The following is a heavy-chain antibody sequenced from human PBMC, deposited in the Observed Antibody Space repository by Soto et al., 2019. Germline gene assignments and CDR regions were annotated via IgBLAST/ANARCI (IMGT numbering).Heavy chain of an antibody. V-gene: IGHV4-39*01. J-gene: IGHJ6*02. CDR2: IYYSGST. D-gene: IGHD6-19*01. CDR3: ARGSGWYYYYYGMDV. Sequence: SETLSLTCTVSGGSISSSSYYWGWIRQPPGKGLEWIGSIYYSGSTYYNPSLKSRVTISVDTSKNQFSLKLSSVTAADTAVYCCARGSGWYYYYYGMDVWGQGTTVTVSS. CDR1: GGSISSSSYY.